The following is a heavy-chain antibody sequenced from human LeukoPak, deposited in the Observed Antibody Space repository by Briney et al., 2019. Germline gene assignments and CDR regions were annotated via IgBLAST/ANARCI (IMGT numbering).Heavy chain of an antibody. J-gene: IGHJ4*02. D-gene: IGHD1-26*01. Sequence: SETLSLTCTVSDYSISSGYYWSWIRQPPGKGLEWIGSIYHSGSTYYNPSLKSRVTISVDTSKNQFSLKLNSVTAADTAVYYCARVGRLQWDLVSRRGAIQYYFDYWGQGTLVTASS. CDR3: ARVGRLQWDLVSRRGAIQYYFDY. CDR1: DYSISSGYY. V-gene: IGHV4-38-2*02. CDR2: IYHSGST.